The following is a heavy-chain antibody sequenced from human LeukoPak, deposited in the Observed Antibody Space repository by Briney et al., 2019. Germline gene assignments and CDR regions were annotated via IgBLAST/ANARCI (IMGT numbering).Heavy chain of an antibody. CDR3: ARIAVAGTRYFDY. J-gene: IGHJ4*02. Sequence: SGPTLVKPTQTLTLSCTFSGFSSSTSGVGVGWIRQPPGRALEWVALIYWTDDNRYTPSLKSRLTITKDTSKNRVTLIMTSTEPVETRTYYCARIAVAGTRYFDYWGQGTLVTVSS. CDR1: GFSSSTSGVG. D-gene: IGHD6-19*01. CDR2: IYWTDDN. V-gene: IGHV2-5*01.